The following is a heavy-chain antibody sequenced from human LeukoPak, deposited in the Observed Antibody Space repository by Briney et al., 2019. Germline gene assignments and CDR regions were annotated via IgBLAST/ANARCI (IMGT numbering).Heavy chain of an antibody. V-gene: IGHV4-59*01. CDR2: IYYSAST. CDR3: ARSAYYYDGSDYYYFDY. Sequence: SETLSLTCTVSGGSISSSYWSWIRQPPGKGLEWIGYIYYSASTNYNPSLKSRVTISVDTPKNQFSLKLSSMTAADTAVYYCARSAYYYDGSDYYYFDYWGQGTLVTVSS. CDR1: GGSISSSY. J-gene: IGHJ4*02. D-gene: IGHD3-22*01.